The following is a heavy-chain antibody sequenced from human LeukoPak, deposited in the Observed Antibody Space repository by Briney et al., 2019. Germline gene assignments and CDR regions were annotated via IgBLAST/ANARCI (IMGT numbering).Heavy chain of an antibody. J-gene: IGHJ4*02. Sequence: GGFLRLSCAASGFTFNRNAISWVRQAPGKGLECVSTIGGSGDKTFYADSVKGRFTISRDNSKNMLHLQMSSLTGEDTALYYCVRRGDASSGWGDHDYWGQGALVTVSS. V-gene: IGHV3-23*01. D-gene: IGHD6-19*01. CDR2: IGGSGDKT. CDR1: GFTFNRNA. CDR3: VRRGDASSGWGDHDY.